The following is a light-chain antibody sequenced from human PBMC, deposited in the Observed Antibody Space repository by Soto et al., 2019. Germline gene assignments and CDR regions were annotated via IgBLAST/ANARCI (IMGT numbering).Light chain of an antibody. CDR2: SNT. J-gene: IGLJ1*01. Sequence: QSVLTQSPSVSGAPGQMVTISCTGSSSNIGADSDVHWYQQLPGTAPKLLIYSNTNRPSGVPGRFSGSRSGTSASLAITGLQAEDEGDYYCQSYDSRLSAYVFGTGTKLTFL. V-gene: IGLV1-40*01. CDR3: QSYDSRLSAYV. CDR1: SSNIGADSD.